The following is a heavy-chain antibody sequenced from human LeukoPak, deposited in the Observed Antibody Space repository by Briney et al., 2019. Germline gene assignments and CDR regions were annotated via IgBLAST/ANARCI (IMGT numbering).Heavy chain of an antibody. V-gene: IGHV1-8*01. CDR3: ARGWRFSSGYRKYFQH. CDR1: GDTFTSYD. D-gene: IGHD3-22*01. CDR2: MNPNSGNT. Sequence: ASVKVSCKASGDTFTSYDINWVRQATGQGLEWMGWMNPNSGNTGYAQKFQGRVTMTRNTSISTAYMELSSLRSEDTAVYYCARGWRFSSGYRKYFQHWGQGTLVTVSS. J-gene: IGHJ1*01.